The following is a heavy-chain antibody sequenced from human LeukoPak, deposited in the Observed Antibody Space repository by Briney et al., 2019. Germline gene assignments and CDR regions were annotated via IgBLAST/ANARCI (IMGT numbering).Heavy chain of an antibody. Sequence: KTGGSLRLSCAASGFTFSSYCMNWVRQAPGKGLEGVSSISSSSTYIYYADSVEGRFTISRDNAKNSLYLQMNSLRAEDTAVYYCARAATTVTAFGMDVWGQGTTVTVSS. D-gene: IGHD4-17*01. CDR2: ISSSSTYI. V-gene: IGHV3-21*01. CDR1: GFTFSSYC. CDR3: ARAATTVTAFGMDV. J-gene: IGHJ6*02.